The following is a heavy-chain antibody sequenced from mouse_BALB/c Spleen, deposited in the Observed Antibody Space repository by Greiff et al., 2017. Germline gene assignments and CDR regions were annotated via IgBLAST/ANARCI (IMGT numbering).Heavy chain of an antibody. J-gene: IGHJ1*01. CDR3: AKIRGYDGLVYFDV. V-gene: IGHV1-7*01. D-gene: IGHD2-2*01. Sequence: VQLKESGAELAKPGASVKMSCKASGYTFTSYWMHWVKQRPGQGLEWIGYINPSTGYTEYNQKFKDKATLTADKSSSTAYMQLSSLTSEDSAVYYCAKIRGYDGLVYFDVWGAGTTVTVSS. CDR2: INPSTGYT. CDR1: GYTFTSYW.